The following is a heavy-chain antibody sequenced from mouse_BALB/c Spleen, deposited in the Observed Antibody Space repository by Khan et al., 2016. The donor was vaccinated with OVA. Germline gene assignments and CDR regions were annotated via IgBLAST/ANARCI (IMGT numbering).Heavy chain of an antibody. CDR1: GFNIKDTY. J-gene: IGHJ3*01. CDR3: AREYLDVFAY. V-gene: IGHV14-3*02. CDR2: IDPANGNT. Sequence: EVQLQQSGAELVKPGASVKLSCTASGFNIKDTYMHWVKQRPEQGLEWIGRIDPANGNTKYDPKFQGKAPITEDTSSNTAYLQLNSLTSEDTAVYYCAREYLDVFAYWGQGTLVTVSA.